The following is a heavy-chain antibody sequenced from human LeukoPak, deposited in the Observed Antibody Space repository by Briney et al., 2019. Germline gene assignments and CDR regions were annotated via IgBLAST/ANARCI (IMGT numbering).Heavy chain of an antibody. CDR1: GGSISSYY. D-gene: IGHD3-10*01. CDR2: IYHSGST. CDR3: ARVLLWFGDSSRLSWFDP. J-gene: IGHJ5*02. Sequence: PSETLSLTCRVSGGSISSYYWSWNRQPPGKGPEWIGYIYHSGSTKYNPSLKSRVTMSADTSKNQFSLKVTSVTAADTAVYYCARVLLWFGDSSRLSWFDPWGQGILVTVSS. V-gene: IGHV4-59*01.